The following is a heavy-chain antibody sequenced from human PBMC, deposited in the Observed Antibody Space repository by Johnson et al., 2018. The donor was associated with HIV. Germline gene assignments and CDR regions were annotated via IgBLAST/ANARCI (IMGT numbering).Heavy chain of an antibody. J-gene: IGHJ3*02. V-gene: IGHV3-20*04. CDR1: GFTFDDYG. Sequence: VQLVESGGGVVRPGGSLRVSCAASGFTFDDYGMRWVRQAPGKGLEWVSGINWNGGSTGYADSVKGRFTISRDNAKNSLYLQMNSLRAEDTAVYYCARSGAASIAARGDAFDIWGQGTMVTVSS. D-gene: IGHD6-6*01. CDR2: INWNGGST. CDR3: ARSGAASIAARGDAFDI.